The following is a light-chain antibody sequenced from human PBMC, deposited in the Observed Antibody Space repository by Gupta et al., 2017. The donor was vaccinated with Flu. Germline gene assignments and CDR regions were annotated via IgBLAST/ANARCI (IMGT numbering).Light chain of an antibody. V-gene: IGLV1-47*01. CDR1: NSNIGINY. CDR3: AAGDDSRSGVV. J-gene: IGLJ2*01. CDR2: RSN. Sequence: SVLTQPPSASGTPGQRVTISCSGGNSNIGINYVYWYQQPPGAAPKLLIYRSNQRPSGVPDRFSGSKSGTSASLAISGLRAEDEADYYCAAGDDSRSGVVFGGGTKLTVL.